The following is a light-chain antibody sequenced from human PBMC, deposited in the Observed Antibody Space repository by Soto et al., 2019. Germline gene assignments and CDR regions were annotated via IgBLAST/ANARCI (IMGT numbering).Light chain of an antibody. CDR1: NIGTKS. CDR3: QVWDHTTEHYV. Sequence: YELTQPPSVSVAPGQTARITCGGNNIGTKSVHWYQQKPGQAPALVVYDDSARPSGIPERFSGSNSGNTATLTINRVEAGDEADYYCQVWDHTTEHYVFGPGTKVTV. CDR2: DDS. J-gene: IGLJ1*01. V-gene: IGLV3-21*02.